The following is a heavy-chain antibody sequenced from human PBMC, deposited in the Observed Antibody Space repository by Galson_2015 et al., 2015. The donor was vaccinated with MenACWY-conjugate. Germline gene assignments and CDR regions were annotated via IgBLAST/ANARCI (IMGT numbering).Heavy chain of an antibody. Sequence: SEPLSLTCTVSGGSISGYYWSWIRQPPGKGLEWIGNIHYTGGTKYNPSRKSRVTISVDTSKNQFSLNLNSVTAADTAVYYCARHIGKWGFDYWGQGTLVTVSS. CDR1: GGSISGYY. CDR3: ARHIGKWGFDY. J-gene: IGHJ4*02. D-gene: IGHD3-10*01. CDR2: IHYTGGT. V-gene: IGHV4-59*08.